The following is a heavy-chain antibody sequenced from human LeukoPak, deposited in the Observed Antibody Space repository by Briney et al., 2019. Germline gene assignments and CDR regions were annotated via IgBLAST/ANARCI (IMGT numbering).Heavy chain of an antibody. CDR3: ARRGWAAPGPVDY. CDR1: GFTFSSYS. V-gene: IGHV3-21*01. Sequence: GGSLRLSCAASGFTFSSYSMNWVRQAPGKGLEWVSSISSSSSYIYYTDSVKGRFTISRDNAKNSLYLQMNSLRAEDTAVYYCARRGWAAPGPVDYWGQGTLVTVSS. CDR2: ISSSSSYI. J-gene: IGHJ4*02. D-gene: IGHD6-13*01.